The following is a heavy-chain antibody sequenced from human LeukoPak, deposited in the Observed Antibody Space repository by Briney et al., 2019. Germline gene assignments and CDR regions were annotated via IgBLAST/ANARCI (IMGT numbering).Heavy chain of an antibody. V-gene: IGHV3-30*02. Sequence: GGSLRLSCAASGFNFSIYGMHWVRQAPGKGLEWVTFVRFDQSATVYADSVQGRFSISRDNSKNTVYLQMNSLRVEDTALYFCVKDQGECPGSRCYLRFLEYWGQGTLVIVSS. CDR3: VKDQGECPGSRCYLRFLEY. CDR1: GFNFSIYG. CDR2: VRFDQSAT. D-gene: IGHD3-3*01. J-gene: IGHJ4*02.